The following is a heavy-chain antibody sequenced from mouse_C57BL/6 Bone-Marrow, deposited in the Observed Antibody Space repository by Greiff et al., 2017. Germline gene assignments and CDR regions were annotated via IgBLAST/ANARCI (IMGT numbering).Heavy chain of an antibody. D-gene: IGHD1-1*01. J-gene: IGHJ2*01. CDR2: IDPSDSYT. V-gene: IGHV1-69*01. CDR3: ARAYDYGSVDY. Sequence: QVQLQQSGAELVMPGASVKLSCKASGYTFTSYWMHWVKQRPGQGLEWIGEIDPSDSYTNYNQKFKGKSTLTVDKSSSTAYMQLSSLTSEDSAVYYCARAYDYGSVDYWGQGTTLTVSS. CDR1: GYTFTSYW.